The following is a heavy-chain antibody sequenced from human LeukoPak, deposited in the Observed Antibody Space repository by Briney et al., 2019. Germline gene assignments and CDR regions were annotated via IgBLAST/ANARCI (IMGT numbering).Heavy chain of an antibody. D-gene: IGHD6-13*01. Sequence: ASVKVSCKASGYTFTSYAMHWVRQAPGQRLEWMGWINAGNGNTKYSQKFQGRVTITRDTSASTAYMELSSLRSGDTAVYYCARLYSSSWYNYPFDYWGQGTLVTVSS. CDR2: INAGNGNT. CDR1: GYTFTSYA. V-gene: IGHV1-3*01. J-gene: IGHJ4*02. CDR3: ARLYSSSWYNYPFDY.